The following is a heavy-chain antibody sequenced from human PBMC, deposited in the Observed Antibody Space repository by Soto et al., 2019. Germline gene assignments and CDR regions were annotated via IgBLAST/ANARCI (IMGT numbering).Heavy chain of an antibody. D-gene: IGHD3-10*01. V-gene: IGHV5-51*01. CDR1: GYSFSKFW. CDR2: IYPDDSDT. CDR3: LRPPRGGTSVFDN. Sequence: EVQLVQSGAEVKKAGESLIISCKGSGYSFSKFWIGWVRQTPEKGLEWMGKIYPDDSDTIYSPPFQGRVTISADTSIDTAYLHWASLKDSDTAMYFCLRPPRGGTSVFDNWGQGTLVTVSS. J-gene: IGHJ4*02.